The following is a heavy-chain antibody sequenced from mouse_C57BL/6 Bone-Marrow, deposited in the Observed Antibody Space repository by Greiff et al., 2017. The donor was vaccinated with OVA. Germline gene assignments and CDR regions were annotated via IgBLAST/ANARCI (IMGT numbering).Heavy chain of an antibody. CDR2: ISDGGSYT. Sequence: DVMLVESGGGLVKPGGSLKLSCAASGFTFSSYAMSWVRQTPEKRLEWVATISDGGSYTYYPDNVKGRFTISRDNAKNNLYLQMSHLKSEDTAMYYCARGYGSTYYYAMDYWGQGTSVTVSS. CDR1: GFTFSSYA. V-gene: IGHV5-4*03. D-gene: IGHD1-1*01. CDR3: ARGYGSTYYYAMDY. J-gene: IGHJ4*01.